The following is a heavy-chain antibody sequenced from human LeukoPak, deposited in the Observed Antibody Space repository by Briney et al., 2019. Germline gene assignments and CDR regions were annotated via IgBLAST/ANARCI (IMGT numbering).Heavy chain of an antibody. J-gene: IGHJ4*02. V-gene: IGHV4-34*01. CDR3: ARFGSGYYDY. CDR1: GGSFSGYY. CDR2: INHSGST. Sequence: SETLSLTCAVYGGSFSGYYWSWIRKPPGKGLEWIGEINHSGSTNYNPSLKSRVTISVDTSKNQFSLKLSSVTAADTAVYYCARFGSGYYDYWGQGTLVTVSS. D-gene: IGHD3-22*01.